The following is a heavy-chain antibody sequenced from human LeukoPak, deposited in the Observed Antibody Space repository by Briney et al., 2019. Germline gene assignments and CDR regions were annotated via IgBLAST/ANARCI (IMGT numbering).Heavy chain of an antibody. Sequence: SSETLSLTCAVYGGSFSGYYWSWIRQPPGKGLEWIGEINHSGSTNYNPSLKSRVTMSVDTSKNQFSLKLSSVTAADTAVYYCAGGGVVVPAEDAFDIWGQGTMVTVSS. D-gene: IGHD2-2*01. CDR2: INHSGST. J-gene: IGHJ3*02. CDR3: AGGGVVVPAEDAFDI. CDR1: GGSFSGYY. V-gene: IGHV4-34*01.